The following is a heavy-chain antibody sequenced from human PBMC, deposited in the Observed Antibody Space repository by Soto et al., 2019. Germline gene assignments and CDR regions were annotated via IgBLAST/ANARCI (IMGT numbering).Heavy chain of an antibody. V-gene: IGHV1-18*01. J-gene: IGHJ5*02. CDR2: ISAYNGNT. D-gene: IGHD6-13*01. CDR1: GFTFNSYC. CDR3: ARAYYIAAAGTYWFDP. Sequence: GAPVKVSCEASGFTFNSYCSSWVRQAPGQGLEWMGWISAYNGNTNYARKLQGRVTMTTDTSTSTAYMELSSLRSEDTAVYYCARAYYIAAAGTYWFDPWGQGTLVTVSS.